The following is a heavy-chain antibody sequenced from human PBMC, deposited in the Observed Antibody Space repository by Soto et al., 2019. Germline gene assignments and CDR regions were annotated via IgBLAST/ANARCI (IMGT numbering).Heavy chain of an antibody. Sequence: EVQLVESGGGLVQPGGSLRLSCAASGFTFSDHYMDWVRQAPGKGLEWVGRSRNKANSYTTEYAASVKGRFTVSRDESTNSLYLQMNSLKTEDTAVYYCASGSLYYFDYWGQGTQVTVSS. D-gene: IGHD2-15*01. J-gene: IGHJ4*02. V-gene: IGHV3-72*01. CDR1: GFTFSDHY. CDR2: SRNKANSYTT. CDR3: ASGSLYYFDY.